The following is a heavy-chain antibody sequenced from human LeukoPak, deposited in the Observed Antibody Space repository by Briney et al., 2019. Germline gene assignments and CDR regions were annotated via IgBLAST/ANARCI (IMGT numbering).Heavy chain of an antibody. CDR3: ARGPHSSGWLPFDY. V-gene: IGHV3-30*03. CDR1: GFTFSTYG. CDR2: LSYDGSNK. J-gene: IGHJ4*02. D-gene: IGHD6-19*01. Sequence: GRSLRLSCAASGFTFSTYGMHWVRQAPGKGPEWVAVLSYDGSNKYYADSVKGRFTISRDNSKNTLYLQMNSLRAEDTAVYYCARGPHSSGWLPFDYWGQGTLVTVSS.